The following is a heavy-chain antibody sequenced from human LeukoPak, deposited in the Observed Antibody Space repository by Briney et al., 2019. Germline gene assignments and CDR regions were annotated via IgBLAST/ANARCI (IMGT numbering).Heavy chain of an antibody. CDR2: ISYDGSNK. Sequence: PGGSLRLSCAASGFTFSSYAMHWVRQAPGKGLEWVAVISYDGSNKYYVDSVKGPLTISRDNSMNRLYLQMNSLRAEDTAVYYCARDPSGSFYGLGYYYYYGMDVWGQGTTVTVSS. CDR1: GFTFSSYA. V-gene: IGHV3-30*04. D-gene: IGHD1-26*01. J-gene: IGHJ6*02. CDR3: ARDPSGSFYGLGYYYYYGMDV.